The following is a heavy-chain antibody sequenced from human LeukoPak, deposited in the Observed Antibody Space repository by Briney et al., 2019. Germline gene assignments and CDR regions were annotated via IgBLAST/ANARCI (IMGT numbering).Heavy chain of an antibody. V-gene: IGHV3-74*01. CDR1: GFTFSSYW. Sequence: PGGSLRLSCAASGFTFSSYWMHWVRQAPGKGLVWVSRINSDGSSTSYADSVKGRFTISRDNAKSTLYLQMNSLRAEDTAVYYCARVSVTTEYYYYMDVWGKGTTVTVSS. CDR2: INSDGSST. CDR3: ARVSVTTEYYYYMDV. D-gene: IGHD4-11*01. J-gene: IGHJ6*03.